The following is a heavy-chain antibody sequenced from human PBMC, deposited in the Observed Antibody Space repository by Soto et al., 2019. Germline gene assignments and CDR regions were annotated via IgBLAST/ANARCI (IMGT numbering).Heavy chain of an antibody. CDR3: ARVPRDGYTVFEY. J-gene: IGHJ4*02. D-gene: IGHD5-12*01. V-gene: IGHV1-46*01. CDR2: INPSGGTT. Sequence: ASVKVSCKASGYTFTSYYIHWVRQAPGQGLEWMGIINPSGGTTTYAQKFQGRVTMTRDTSTSTVYMELSSLRSDDTAVYYCARVPRDGYTVFEYWGQGTLVTVSS. CDR1: GYTFTSYY.